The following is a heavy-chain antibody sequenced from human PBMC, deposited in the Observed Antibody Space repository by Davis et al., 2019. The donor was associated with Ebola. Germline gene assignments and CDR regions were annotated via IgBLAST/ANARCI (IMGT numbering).Heavy chain of an antibody. CDR1: GFTFSSYA. CDR2: ISGSGSRT. V-gene: IGHV3-23*01. J-gene: IGHJ4*02. Sequence: GESLKISCAASGFTFSSYAMSWVRQAPGKGLEWVSGISGSGSRTHYADSVKGRFTISRDNSKNTLYLQMNSLRAEDTAVYYCAKDGTDSSTWYDTHFDYWGQGTLVTVSS. CDR3: AKDGTDSSTWYDTHFDY. D-gene: IGHD6-13*01.